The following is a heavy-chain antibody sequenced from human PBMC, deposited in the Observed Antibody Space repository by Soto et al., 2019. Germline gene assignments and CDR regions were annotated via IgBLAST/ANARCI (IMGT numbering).Heavy chain of an antibody. J-gene: IGHJ4*02. CDR3: VRDLFGADYFDY. D-gene: IGHD3-10*01. CDR2: ISRGSKTI. CDR1: GFTFSTYR. V-gene: IGHV3-48*02. Sequence: EVQLVESGGGLVQPGGSLRLSCAASGFTFSTYRMNWVRQAPGKGLEWVSFISRGSKTIYYADSVKGRFTISRDNAKNSLYLQMNSLRDEDTAVYYCVRDLFGADYFDYWGQGGLVTVSS.